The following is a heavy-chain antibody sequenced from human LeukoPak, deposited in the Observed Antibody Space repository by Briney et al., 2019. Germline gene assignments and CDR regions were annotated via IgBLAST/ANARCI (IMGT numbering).Heavy chain of an antibody. J-gene: IGHJ4*02. CDR2: VDPEDGEI. V-gene: IGHV1-24*01. Sequence: VASVKVSCKVSGYTLTELSMHWVRQAPGKGLEWMGGVDPEDGEIIYAQKFQGRVTMTEDTSTDTAYMDLSSPRSEDTAVYYCAIDVGELLTFWGQGTLVTVSS. D-gene: IGHD3-16*01. CDR3: AIDVGELLTF. CDR1: GYTLTELS.